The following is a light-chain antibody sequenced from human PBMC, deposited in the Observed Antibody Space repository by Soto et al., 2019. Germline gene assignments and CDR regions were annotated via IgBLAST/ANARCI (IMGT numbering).Light chain of an antibody. CDR1: QSLGSTF. Sequence: EILLTQSPGTLSLSPGDRATLSCRASQSLGSTFLAWYQQKSGQSPRRLIYGASDRATDIPDRFSGSGSGADFTLTISRLEPEDFAVYFCHQYGTLPLSFGGGTKVEIK. CDR2: GAS. J-gene: IGKJ4*01. V-gene: IGKV3-20*01. CDR3: HQYGTLPLS.